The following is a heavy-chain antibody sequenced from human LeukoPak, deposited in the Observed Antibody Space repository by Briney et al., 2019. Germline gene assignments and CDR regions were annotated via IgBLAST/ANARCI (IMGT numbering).Heavy chain of an antibody. J-gene: IGHJ4*02. CDR3: ATRSIAAVLH. D-gene: IGHD6-6*01. V-gene: IGHV3-21*04. CDR2: ISSSSSYI. CDR1: GFTFSSYS. Sequence: GGSLRLSCAASGFTFSSYSMNWVRQAPGKGLEWVSSISSSSSYIYYADSVKGRFTISRDNSKNTLYLQMNSLRAEDTAVYYCATRSIAAVLHWGQGTQVTVSS.